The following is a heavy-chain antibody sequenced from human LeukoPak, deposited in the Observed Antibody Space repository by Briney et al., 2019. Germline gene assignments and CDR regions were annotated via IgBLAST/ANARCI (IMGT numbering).Heavy chain of an antibody. Sequence: SETLSLTCAVYGGSFSGYYWSWIRQPPGKGLEWIGEINNSGSTNYNPSLKSRVTISVDTSKNKFSLKLSSVTAADTAVYYCARGLRGRAPDYWGQGNLVTVSS. V-gene: IGHV4-34*01. CDR1: GGSFSGYY. J-gene: IGHJ4*02. CDR2: INNSGST. D-gene: IGHD3-10*01. CDR3: ARGLRGRAPDY.